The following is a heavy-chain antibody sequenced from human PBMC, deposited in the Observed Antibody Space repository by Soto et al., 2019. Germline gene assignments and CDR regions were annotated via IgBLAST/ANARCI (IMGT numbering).Heavy chain of an antibody. CDR2: ISYNGINK. D-gene: IGHD6-19*01. J-gene: IGHJ5*02. Sequence: QVQLVESGGGVVQPGKSLRLSCAASGFVFTSYAIHWVRQAPGKGLEWVALISYNGINKYYADSVKGRFTISRDNSDNPIYLPMNSVSGADSSMFCCARGGSSDCDSAYFEPGGQGTLVTVSS. V-gene: IGHV3-30-3*01. CDR1: GFVFTSYA. CDR3: ARGGSSDCDSAYFEP.